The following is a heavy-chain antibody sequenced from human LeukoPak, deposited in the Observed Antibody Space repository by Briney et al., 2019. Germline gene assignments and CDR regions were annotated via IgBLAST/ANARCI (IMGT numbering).Heavy chain of an antibody. V-gene: IGHV3-30*02. CDR2: IRYDGSNK. CDR1: GFTFSSYG. CDR3: ARDGYSSSWYLDWFDP. Sequence: GGSLRLSCAASGFTFSSYGMHWVRQAPGKGLEWVAFIRYDGSNKYYADSVKGRFTISRDNSKNTLYLQMNSLRAEDTAVYYCARDGYSSSWYLDWFDPWGQGTLVTVSS. D-gene: IGHD6-13*01. J-gene: IGHJ5*02.